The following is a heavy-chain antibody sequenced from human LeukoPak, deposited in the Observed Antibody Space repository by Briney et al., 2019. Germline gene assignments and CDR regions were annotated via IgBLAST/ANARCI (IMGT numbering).Heavy chain of an antibody. J-gene: IGHJ3*02. V-gene: IGHV1-24*01. CDR1: GNTLTESS. Sequence: GSSVKVSCKVSGNTLTESSIHWVRQAPGKDLEWVGGFDPEVGGTVYAQKLQGRVTMTESTAPDPAYMDLSSLRSDDTAVYFCATAYHTSGYGPFDMWGQETMVTVST. CDR3: ATAYHTSGYGPFDM. D-gene: IGHD3-22*01. CDR2: FDPEVGGT.